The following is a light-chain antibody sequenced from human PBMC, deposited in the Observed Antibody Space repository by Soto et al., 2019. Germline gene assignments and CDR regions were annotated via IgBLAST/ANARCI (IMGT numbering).Light chain of an antibody. V-gene: IGKV1-39*01. J-gene: IGKJ5*01. CDR1: QDISNY. CDR2: AAS. Sequence: DIQMTQSPSSLSASVGDRVTITCQASQDISNYLNWYQQKPGKAPKLLIYAASSLQSGVPSRFSGSGSGTDFTLTISSLQPEDFATYYCQQYNSYPPTFGQGTRLEIK. CDR3: QQYNSYPPT.